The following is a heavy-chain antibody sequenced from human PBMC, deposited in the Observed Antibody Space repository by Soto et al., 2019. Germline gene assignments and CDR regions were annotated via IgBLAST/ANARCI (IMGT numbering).Heavy chain of an antibody. Sequence: QMQLVQSGPEVKKPGTSVKVSCKASGFTFTSSAVQWVRQARGQRLEWIGWIVVGSGNTYYAQKFQERVTITTDMSTSTAYMELSSLRSEDTAVYFCEADHDYEYAFDIWGQGTMVTVCS. CDR2: IVVGSGNT. CDR3: EADHDYEYAFDI. D-gene: IGHD5-12*01. V-gene: IGHV1-58*01. J-gene: IGHJ3*02. CDR1: GFTFTSSA.